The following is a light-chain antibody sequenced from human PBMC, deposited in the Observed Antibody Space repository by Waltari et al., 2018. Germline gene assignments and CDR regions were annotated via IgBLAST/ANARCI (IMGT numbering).Light chain of an antibody. CDR1: QSIASTH. CDR2: GAS. J-gene: IGKJ1*01. CDR3: QQYDTSPTWT. Sequence: EIVLTQSPGTLSLSPGERATLSCMASQSIASTHVAWYQKKSGKAPRLLIYGASTRATGIPDRFSGSGSGTDITLTISRLEPEDFAVYFCQQYDTSPTWTFGQGTKVESK. V-gene: IGKV3-20*01.